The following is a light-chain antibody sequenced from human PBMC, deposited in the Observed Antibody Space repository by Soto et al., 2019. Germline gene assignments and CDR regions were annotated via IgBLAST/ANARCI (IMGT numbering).Light chain of an antibody. CDR2: DVS. Sequence: QSVLPQPASVSGSPGQSITISCTGTSSDVGGYNYVSWYQQHPGKAPKFMIYDVSNRPSGVSNRFSGSKSGNTASLTISGLQADDEADYYCCSYTTSNTRQIVFGTGTKVTVL. J-gene: IGLJ1*01. CDR1: SSDVGGYNY. CDR3: CSYTTSNTRQIV. V-gene: IGLV2-14*01.